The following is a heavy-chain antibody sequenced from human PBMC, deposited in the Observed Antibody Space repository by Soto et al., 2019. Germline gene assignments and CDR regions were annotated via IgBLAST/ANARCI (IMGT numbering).Heavy chain of an antibody. CDR3: ARDLDSSGFPVDYYYGMDV. Sequence: SVKVSCKASGGTFSSYAISWVRQAPGQGLEWMGGIIPIFGTANYAQKFQGRVTITADESTSTAYMELSSLRSEDTAVYYCARDLDSSGFPVDYYYGMDVWGQGTTVTVSS. CDR1: GGTFSSYA. V-gene: IGHV1-69*13. J-gene: IGHJ6*02. CDR2: IIPIFGTA. D-gene: IGHD6-19*01.